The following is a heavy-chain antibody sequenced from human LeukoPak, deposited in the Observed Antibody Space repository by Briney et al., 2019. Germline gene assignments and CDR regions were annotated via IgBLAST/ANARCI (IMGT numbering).Heavy chain of an antibody. CDR2: MNPNSGNT. Sequence: ASVKVSCKASGYTFTSYDINWVRQATGQGLEWMGWMNPNSGNTGYAQKFQGRVTITADESTSTAYMELSSLRSEDTAVYYCARGGADYDILTGNWFDPWGQGTLVTVSS. V-gene: IGHV1-8*01. J-gene: IGHJ5*02. CDR1: GYTFTSYD. D-gene: IGHD3-9*01. CDR3: ARGGADYDILTGNWFDP.